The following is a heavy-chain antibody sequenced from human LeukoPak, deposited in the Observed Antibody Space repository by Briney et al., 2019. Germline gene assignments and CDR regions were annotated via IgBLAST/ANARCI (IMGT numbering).Heavy chain of an antibody. Sequence: SETLSLTCGVSSGSLSGYYWRWIRQPPGGGLEWIGEINYSGSPNYNPSLKSRVTISWDTSKKQFSLNLTSVTAADTGVYYCARGVDLWGRGTPVTVSS. CDR1: SGSLSGYY. CDR2: INYSGSP. V-gene: IGHV4-34*01. CDR3: ARGVDL. J-gene: IGHJ2*01.